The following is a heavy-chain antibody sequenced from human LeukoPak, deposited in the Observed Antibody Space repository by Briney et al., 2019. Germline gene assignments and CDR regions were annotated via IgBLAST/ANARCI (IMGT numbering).Heavy chain of an antibody. V-gene: IGHV4-4*02. CDR1: GGSISSNNW. J-gene: IGHJ4*02. CDR3: ARVGSGLNGGYFDY. Sequence: SGTLSLTCAVSGGSISSNNWWSWVRQPPGKGPEWIGEVYHSGSTKYNPSLKSRVTVSVDKSKNQFSLNLSSVTAADTAVYYCARVGSGLNGGYFDYWGLGILVTVSS. CDR2: VYHSGST. D-gene: IGHD6-25*01.